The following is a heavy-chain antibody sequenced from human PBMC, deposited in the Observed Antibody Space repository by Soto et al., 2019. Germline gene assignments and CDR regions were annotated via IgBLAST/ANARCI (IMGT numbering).Heavy chain of an antibody. CDR3: ARAQGGWYDFDY. D-gene: IGHD6-19*01. J-gene: IGHJ4*02. CDR1: GYTFTGYD. V-gene: IGHV1-2*02. Sequence: ASVKVSCKASGYTFTGYDMHWVRQAPGQGLEWMGWINPNSGGTNYAQKFQGRVTMTRDTSISTADMELSRLRSDDTAVYYCARAQGGWYDFDYWGQGTLASVSS. CDR2: INPNSGGT.